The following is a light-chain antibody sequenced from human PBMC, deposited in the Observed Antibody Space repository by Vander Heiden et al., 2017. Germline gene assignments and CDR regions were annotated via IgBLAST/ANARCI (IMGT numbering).Light chain of an antibody. Sequence: EIVLTQSPATLSLSPGERATLSCRASQSIRSYLVWYQQKPGQAPRLLVYDASNRATGIPARFSGSGSGTDFTLTISSLEPEDFAIYYCQQRVNWPWTFGQGTKVEIK. CDR3: QQRVNWPWT. CDR1: QSIRSY. CDR2: DAS. J-gene: IGKJ1*01. V-gene: IGKV3-11*01.